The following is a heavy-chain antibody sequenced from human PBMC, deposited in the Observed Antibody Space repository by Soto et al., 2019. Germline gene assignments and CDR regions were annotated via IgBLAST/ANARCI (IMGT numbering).Heavy chain of an antibody. CDR3: ARLRLPGYLDY. CDR2: ISTSSSYT. J-gene: IGHJ4*02. D-gene: IGHD2-15*01. CDR1: GFTFSDHY. Sequence: QVQLVESGGGLVKPGGSLRLSCVASGFTFSDHYMTWIRQAPGKGLEWLSFISTSSSYTNYADSVKGRFTISRDNAMNSLYLQMNSLRAEDTAVYYCARLRLPGYLDYWGQGTLVTVS. V-gene: IGHV3-11*05.